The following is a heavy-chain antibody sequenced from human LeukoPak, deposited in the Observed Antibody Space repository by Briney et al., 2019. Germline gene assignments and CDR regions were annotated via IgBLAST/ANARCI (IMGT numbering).Heavy chain of an antibody. CDR3: AKEPREYCSSTSCPNWFDS. Sequence: GGSLRLSCAASGFTFSSYAMSWVRQAPGKGLEWVSAISASGGTTYYADSVKGRFTISRDNSENTLFLQMNSLRAEDTAVYYCAKEPREYCSSTSCPNWFDSWGQGTLVTVSS. V-gene: IGHV3-23*01. J-gene: IGHJ5*01. CDR2: ISASGGTT. CDR1: GFTFSSYA. D-gene: IGHD2-2*01.